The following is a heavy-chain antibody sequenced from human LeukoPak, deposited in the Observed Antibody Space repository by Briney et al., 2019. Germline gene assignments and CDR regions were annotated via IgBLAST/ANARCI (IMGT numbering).Heavy chain of an antibody. J-gene: IGHJ4*02. CDR1: GYTFTGYY. D-gene: IGHD3-3*01. Sequence: ASVKVSCKASGYTFTGYYMHWVREAPGQGLEWKGWINPNSGGTNYAQKFQGRVTMTRDTSISTAYMELSRLRSDDTAVYYCARTYDFWSGSAYYFDYWGQGTLVTVSS. CDR3: ARTYDFWSGSAYYFDY. V-gene: IGHV1-2*02. CDR2: INPNSGGT.